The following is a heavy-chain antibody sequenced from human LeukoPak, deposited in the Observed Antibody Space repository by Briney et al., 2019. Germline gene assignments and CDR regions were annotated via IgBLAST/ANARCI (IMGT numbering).Heavy chain of an antibody. CDR3: TRETYYSSGNVYNRIDY. CDR1: GYTFTGSY. D-gene: IGHD3-10*01. V-gene: IGHV1-2*02. J-gene: IGHJ4*02. Sequence: ASVKVSCKASGYTFTGSYMHWVRQAPGQGLEWMGWINPNSGGTNYAQKFQGRVTMTRDTSISTAYMELSRLTSDDTAVYFCTRETYYSSGNVYNRIDYWGQGALVTVSS. CDR2: INPNSGGT.